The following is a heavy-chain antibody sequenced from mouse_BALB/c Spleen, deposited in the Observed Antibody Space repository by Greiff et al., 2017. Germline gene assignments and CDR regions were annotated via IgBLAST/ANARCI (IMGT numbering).Heavy chain of an antibody. Sequence: QVQLQQSGPGLVQPSQSLSITCTVSGFSLTSYGVHWVRQSPGKGLEWLGVIWSGGSTDYNAAFISRLSISKDNSKSQVFFKMNSLQANDTAIYYCARIRYGNYWYFDVWGAGTTVTVSS. CDR3: ARIRYGNYWYFDV. D-gene: IGHD2-10*02. CDR1: GFSLTSYG. CDR2: IWSGGST. V-gene: IGHV2-2*02. J-gene: IGHJ1*01.